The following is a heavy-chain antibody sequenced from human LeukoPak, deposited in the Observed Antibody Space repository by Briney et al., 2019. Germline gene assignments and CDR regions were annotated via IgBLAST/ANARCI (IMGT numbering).Heavy chain of an antibody. Sequence: PGGSLRLSCAASGFTVSSNYMSWVRQAPGKGLEWVSVIYSGGSTYYADSVKGRFTISRDNSKNTLYLQMNSLRAEDTAVYYCARERGDIGGSRRSRRFDPWGQGTLVTVSS. CDR1: GFTVSSNY. CDR3: ARERGDIGGSRRSRRFDP. D-gene: IGHD1-26*01. V-gene: IGHV3-53*01. CDR2: IYSGGST. J-gene: IGHJ5*02.